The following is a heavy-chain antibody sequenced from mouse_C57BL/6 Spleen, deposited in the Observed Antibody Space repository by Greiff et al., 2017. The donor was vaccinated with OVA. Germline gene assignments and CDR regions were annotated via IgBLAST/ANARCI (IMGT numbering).Heavy chain of an antibody. D-gene: IGHD1-1*02. V-gene: IGHV2-6-1*01. CDR2: IWSDGST. CDR1: GFSLTSYG. CDR3: ARHGLYYYAMDY. Sequence: VKLVESGPGLVAPSQSLSITCTVSGFSLTSYGVHWVRQPPGKGLEWRVVIWSDGSTTYNSALKSRLSISKDNSKSQVFLKMNSLQTDDTAMYYCARHGLYYYAMDYWGQGTSVTVSS. J-gene: IGHJ4*01.